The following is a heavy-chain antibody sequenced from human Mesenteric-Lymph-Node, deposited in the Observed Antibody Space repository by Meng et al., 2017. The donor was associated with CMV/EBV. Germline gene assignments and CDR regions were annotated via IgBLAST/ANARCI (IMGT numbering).Heavy chain of an antibody. CDR1: GFTFGRHW. D-gene: IGHD2-2*01. J-gene: IGHJ4*02. CDR3: AREAVPDATEDY. Sequence: GESLKISCAASGFTFGRHWMHWVRQAPGKGLVLVSRINNDGSTTSYADSVKGRFTISRDNAKNTLYLQMNSLRGEDTAVYYCAREAVPDATEDYWGQGTPVTVSS. CDR2: INNDGSTT. V-gene: IGHV3-74*01.